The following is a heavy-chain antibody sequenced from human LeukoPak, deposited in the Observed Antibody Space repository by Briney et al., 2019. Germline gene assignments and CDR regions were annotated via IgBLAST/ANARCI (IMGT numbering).Heavy chain of an antibody. CDR3: AREVLSGYDSHDWFDP. CDR1: GFTFSDYY. Sequence: PGGSLRLSCAASGFTFSDYYMSWIRQAPGKGLEWVSYISSCGSTIYYADSVKGRFTISRDNAKNSLYLQMNSLRAEDTAVYYCAREVLSGYDSHDWFDPWGQGTLVTVSS. D-gene: IGHD5-12*01. V-gene: IGHV3-11*01. J-gene: IGHJ5*02. CDR2: ISSCGSTI.